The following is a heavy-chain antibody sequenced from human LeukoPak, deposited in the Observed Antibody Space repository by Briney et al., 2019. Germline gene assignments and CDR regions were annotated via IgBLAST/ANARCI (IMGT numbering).Heavy chain of an antibody. Sequence: PGGSLRLSCAASGFSLSNYSMNWVRQAPGNGLEWVSYISFGSRTIYYADSVKGRFTISRDNAKNSLYLQMNSLRAEDTAVYYCAKVKYPHYGSGDRDYMDVWGKGTTVTISS. V-gene: IGHV3-48*01. CDR2: ISFGSRTI. D-gene: IGHD3-10*01. CDR1: GFSLSNYS. J-gene: IGHJ6*03. CDR3: AKVKYPHYGSGDRDYMDV.